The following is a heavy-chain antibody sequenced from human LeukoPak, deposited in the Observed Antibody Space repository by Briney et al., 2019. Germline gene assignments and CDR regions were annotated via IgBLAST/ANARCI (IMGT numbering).Heavy chain of an antibody. V-gene: IGHV3-21*01. J-gene: IGHJ3*02. Sequence: GGSLRLSCAASGFTFKRDWMNWVRQAPGKGLEWVSFISSSDSYIYYADSVKGRFTISRDNAKNSLYLQMNSLRAEDTAVYYCARDRDWSVLYDASDIWGQGTMVTVSS. CDR1: GFTFKRDW. CDR2: ISSSDSYI. CDR3: ARDRDWSVLYDASDI. D-gene: IGHD3/OR15-3a*01.